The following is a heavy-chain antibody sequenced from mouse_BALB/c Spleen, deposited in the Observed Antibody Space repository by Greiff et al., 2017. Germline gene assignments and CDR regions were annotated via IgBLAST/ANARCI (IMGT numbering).Heavy chain of an antibody. V-gene: IGHV5-4*02. CDR1: GFTFSDYY. D-gene: IGHD1-1*01. CDR2: ISDGGSYT. J-gene: IGHJ4*01. Sequence: EVKLVESGGGLVKPGGSLKLSCAASGFTFSDYYMYWVRQTPEKRLEWVATISDGGSYTYYPDSVKGRFTISRDNAKNNLYLQMSSLKSEDTAMYYCARRWVITTVVAKNYYAMDYWGQGTSVTVSS. CDR3: ARRWVITTVVAKNYYAMDY.